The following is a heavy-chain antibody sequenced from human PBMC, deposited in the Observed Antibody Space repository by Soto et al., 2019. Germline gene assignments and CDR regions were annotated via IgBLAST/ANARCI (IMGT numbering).Heavy chain of an antibody. CDR1: GYTFTSYA. CDR3: AREAPPEDY. J-gene: IGHJ4*02. Sequence: QVQLVQSGAEVKKPGASVKVSCKASGYTFTSYAISWVRQAPGQGLEWMGWISAYNGNTNYAQKLQGRVTMTTDTXXXXXXXXXXXXXSDDTAXXXCAREAPPEDYWGQGTLVTVSS. CDR2: ISAYNGNT. V-gene: IGHV1-18*01. D-gene: IGHD1-1*01.